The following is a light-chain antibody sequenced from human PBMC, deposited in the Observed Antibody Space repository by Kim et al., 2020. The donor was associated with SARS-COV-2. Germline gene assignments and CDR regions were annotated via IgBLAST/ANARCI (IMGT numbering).Light chain of an antibody. Sequence: SYELTQPPSVSVTPGQTATITCGGNNIASKSVHWYQQRPGQAPMLVIYYDNDRPSGIPERFSGSNSGNTATLTISRVEAGDEADYYCQVWNGNSDHSYVFGSGTKVTVL. J-gene: IGLJ1*01. V-gene: IGLV3-21*04. CDR1: NIASKS. CDR2: YDN. CDR3: QVWNGNSDHSYV.